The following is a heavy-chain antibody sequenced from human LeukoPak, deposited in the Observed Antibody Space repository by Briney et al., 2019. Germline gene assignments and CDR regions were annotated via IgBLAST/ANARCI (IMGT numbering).Heavy chain of an antibody. CDR1: GDSFSSHY. J-gene: IGHJ3*01. Sequence: KTSETLSLTCVDSGDSFSSHYWSWIRQSPGKGLEWIGYISDIGSTNYNPSLKSRVTISIDTSKNKFSLKLRSVTAADTAVYYCAKDLVTVTKGFDVWGQGTMVSVSS. D-gene: IGHD4-17*01. CDR2: ISDIGST. CDR3: AKDLVTVTKGFDV. V-gene: IGHV4-59*11.